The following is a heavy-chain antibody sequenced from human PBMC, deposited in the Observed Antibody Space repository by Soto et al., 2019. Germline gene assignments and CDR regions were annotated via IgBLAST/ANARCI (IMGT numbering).Heavy chain of an antibody. D-gene: IGHD1-26*01. Sequence: QIQLVESGGDVVQPGKSLRLSCAASGFNFGFVGMHWVRQAPGKGLEWVAFISGDGINTQYADSVRGRFTLSRDYSRKTMYLQMDSLRDEDTALYYCARGNLSFDFDSWGLGTLVTVSS. CDR3: ARGNLSFDFDS. J-gene: IGHJ4*02. CDR1: GFNFGFVG. V-gene: IGHV3-30*03. CDR2: ISGDGINT.